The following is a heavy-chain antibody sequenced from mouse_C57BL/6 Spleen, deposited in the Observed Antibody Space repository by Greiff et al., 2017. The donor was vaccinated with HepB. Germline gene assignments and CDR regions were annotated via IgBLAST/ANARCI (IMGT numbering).Heavy chain of an antibody. CDR3: ARHVRLYAMDY. J-gene: IGHJ4*01. Sequence: EVKLVESGGGLVQPGGSLKLSCAASGFTFSDYYMYWVRQTPEKRLEWVAYISNGGGSTYYPDTVKGRFTISSDNAKNTLYLQMSLLTSEDTSMYYCARHVRLYAMDYWGQGTSVTVSS. CDR1: GFTFSDYY. V-gene: IGHV5-12*01. CDR2: ISNGGGST.